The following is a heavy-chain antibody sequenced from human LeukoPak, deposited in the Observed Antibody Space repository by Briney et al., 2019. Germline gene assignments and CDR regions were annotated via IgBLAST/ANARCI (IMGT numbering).Heavy chain of an antibody. D-gene: IGHD5-18*01. Sequence: GSLRLSCAASGFTFSSYAMSWVRQAPGKGLEWIGSIYYSGSTYSNPSLKSRVTISVDMSKSQFSLKLSSVTAADTAVYYCARDGYTYGSFDYWGQGTLVTVSS. CDR2: IYYSGST. CDR1: GFTFSSYA. CDR3: ARDGYTYGSFDY. V-gene: IGHV4-59*05. J-gene: IGHJ4*02.